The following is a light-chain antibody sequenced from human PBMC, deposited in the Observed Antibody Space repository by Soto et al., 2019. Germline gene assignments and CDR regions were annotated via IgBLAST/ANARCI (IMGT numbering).Light chain of an antibody. CDR3: QGWDSSTVV. V-gene: IGLV3-1*01. CDR1: NLGDKY. J-gene: IGLJ2*01. Sequence: SYELTQPPSVSVSPGQTASITCSGANLGDKYASWYQQKPGQSPVPVIYQDSKRRSGISERFSGSNSGNTATLTSGGTQALDEADYYCQGWDSSTVVFGGGTKLTVL. CDR2: QDS.